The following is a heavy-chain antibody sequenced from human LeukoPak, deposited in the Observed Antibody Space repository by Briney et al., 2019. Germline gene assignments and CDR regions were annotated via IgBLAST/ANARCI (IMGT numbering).Heavy chain of an antibody. Sequence: GGSLRLSCAASGFSFSNYAMNWVRQAPGKGLEWVSSLSRSGSFIFYADSVKGRFTVSRDDAKDALFLQLNSLRAEDTAVYYCAIVSDAYDFLRDSWGQGTLVNVSS. V-gene: IGHV3-21*01. J-gene: IGHJ4*02. CDR3: AIVSDAYDFLRDS. CDR2: LSRSGSFI. D-gene: IGHD3-3*01. CDR1: GFSFSNYA.